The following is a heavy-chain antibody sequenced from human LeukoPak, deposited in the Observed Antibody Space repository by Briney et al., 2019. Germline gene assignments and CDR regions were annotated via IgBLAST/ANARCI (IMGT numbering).Heavy chain of an antibody. V-gene: IGHV3-23*01. CDR1: GFTFSSYA. CDR3: AKDRTPGYGDYYIDY. Sequence: PGGSLRLSCAASGFTFSSYAMSWVRQAPGKGLEWVSAISGSGGSTYYADSVKGRFTISRDNSKNTLYLQMNSLRAEDTAVYYCAKDRTPGYGDYYIDYWDQGTLVTVSS. CDR2: ISGSGGST. J-gene: IGHJ4*02. D-gene: IGHD4-17*01.